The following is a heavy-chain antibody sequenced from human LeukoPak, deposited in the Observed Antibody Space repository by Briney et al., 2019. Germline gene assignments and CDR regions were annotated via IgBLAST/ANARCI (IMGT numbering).Heavy chain of an antibody. J-gene: IGHJ4*02. CDR1: GYTFTSYY. CDR2: INPSGGST. D-gene: IGHD1-1*01. V-gene: IGHV1-46*01. CDR3: ARDRRVQLERRGSFDY. Sequence: ASVKVSCKASGYTFTSYYMHWVRQAPGQGLEWMGIINPSGGSTSCAQKFQGRVTMTRDTSTSTVYMELSSLRSEDTAVYYCARDRRVQLERRGSFDYWGQGTLVTVSS.